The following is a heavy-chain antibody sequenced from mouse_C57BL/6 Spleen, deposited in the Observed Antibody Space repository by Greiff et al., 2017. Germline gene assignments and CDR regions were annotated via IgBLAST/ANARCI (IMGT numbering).Heavy chain of an antibody. J-gene: IGHJ1*03. CDR3: ARLDYGSIYWYFDV. V-gene: IGHV5-6*01. CDR2: ISSGGSYT. Sequence: EVHLVESGGDLVKPGGSLKLSCAASGFTFSSYGMSWVRQTPDKRLEWVATISSGGSYTYYPDSVKGRFTISRDNAKNTLYLQMSSLKSEDTAMYYCARLDYGSIYWYFDVWGTGTTVTVSS. CDR1: GFTFSSYG. D-gene: IGHD1-1*01.